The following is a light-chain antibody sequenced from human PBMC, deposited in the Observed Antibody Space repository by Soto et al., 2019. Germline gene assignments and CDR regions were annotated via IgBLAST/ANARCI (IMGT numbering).Light chain of an antibody. CDR1: QSVSSY. Sequence: DIVLTQSPATLSLSPGERATLSCRASQSVSSYLAWYQQKPGQAPRLLIYDASSRATGIPDRFSGSGSGTDFTLTISNLQSEDCAVYYCQHYNNWPPYTFGQGTKVDIK. J-gene: IGKJ2*01. V-gene: IGKV3-11*01. CDR3: QHYNNWPPYT. CDR2: DAS.